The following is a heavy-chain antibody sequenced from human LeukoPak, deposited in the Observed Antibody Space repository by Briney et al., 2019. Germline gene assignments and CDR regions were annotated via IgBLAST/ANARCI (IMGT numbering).Heavy chain of an antibody. CDR3: ARESGWGLPHAFDF. CDR1: GSTFSSYP. J-gene: IGHJ3*01. V-gene: IGHV3-30-3*01. Sequence: PGGSLRLSCAASGSTFSSYPLHWVRQAPGKGLEWVTLISYDGSKIYYADSVKGRFTISRDNSKNTLYLQMNSLRAEDTAVYYCARESGWGLPHAFDFWGQGTMVTVSS. D-gene: IGHD3-3*01. CDR2: ISYDGSKI.